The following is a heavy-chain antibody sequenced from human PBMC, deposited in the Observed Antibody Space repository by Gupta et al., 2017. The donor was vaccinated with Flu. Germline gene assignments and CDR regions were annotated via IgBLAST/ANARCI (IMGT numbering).Heavy chain of an antibody. CDR1: ASPFSRYA. V-gene: IGHV3-30*18. CDR2: ISSDGSNQ. D-gene: IGHD2-15*01. CDR3: AKDLWSFSSGVIFDH. J-gene: IGHJ4*02. Sequence: QVQLVEFGGGVVHPAPSLRLSCEVSASPFSRYAIPWYRQAPGKGLGWVGLISSDGSNQYYADFVKGRFTISRDSSRKTVYLQMDGLRPDDTALYYCAKDLWSFSSGVIFDHWGQGARVTVSS.